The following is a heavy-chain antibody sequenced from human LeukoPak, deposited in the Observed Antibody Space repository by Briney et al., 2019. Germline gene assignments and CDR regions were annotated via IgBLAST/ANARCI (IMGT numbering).Heavy chain of an antibody. J-gene: IGHJ5*02. CDR3: VRHEQLLGASFDP. V-gene: IGHV4-39*02. CDR2: IYYSGST. CDR1: GGSISRGSYS. D-gene: IGHD3-10*01. Sequence: PSETLSLTCTVSGGSISRGSYSWGSIRQPRGKGLEGIVSIYYSGSTYYNPSLKSRVSISIDTSKFPFSLKLSSVTAADTAVYYCVRHEQLLGASFDPWGPGTLVTVSS.